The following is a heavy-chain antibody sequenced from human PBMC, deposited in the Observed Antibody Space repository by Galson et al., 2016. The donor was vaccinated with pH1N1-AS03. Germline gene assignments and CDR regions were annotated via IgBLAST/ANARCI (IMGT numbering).Heavy chain of an antibody. V-gene: IGHV3-30-3*01. CDR3: ARGKISVGADYYGMDV. CDR1: GFTFSTHT. Sequence: SLRLSCAASGFTFSTHTMHWVRQAPGKGLEWVAAISYDGGDKFYADSVKGRFTISRDNSKNTLYLQVNSLRAEDTAVYYCARGKISVGADYYGMDVWGQGTTVTVSS. J-gene: IGHJ6*02. CDR2: ISYDGGDK. D-gene: IGHD1-26*01.